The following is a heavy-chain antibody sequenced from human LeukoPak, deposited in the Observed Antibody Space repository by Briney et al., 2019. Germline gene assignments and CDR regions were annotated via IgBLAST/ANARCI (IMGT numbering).Heavy chain of an antibody. CDR1: VYIFTIYG. CDR2: MSTHNGNT. CDR3: ARWVPFCDY. V-gene: IGHV1-18*01. Sequence: ASVTVSFKCTVYIFTIYGINWVRQAPGQGLEGMGWMSTHNGNTNYAQKFQGRVTMATDTSTSTAYMELGSLRSDGTAVYYCARWVPFCDYWGQGTLVTVSS. J-gene: IGHJ4*02. D-gene: IGHD3-3*02.